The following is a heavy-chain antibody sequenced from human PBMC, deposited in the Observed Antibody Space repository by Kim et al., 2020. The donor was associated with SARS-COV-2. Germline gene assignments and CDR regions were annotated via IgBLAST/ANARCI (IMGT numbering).Heavy chain of an antibody. J-gene: IGHJ6*02. CDR1: GYTFTSYY. V-gene: IGHV1-46*01. CDR3: ARDQGLLPLGNYYYYGMDV. Sequence: ASVKVSCKASGYTFTSYYMHWVRQAPGQGLEWMGIINPSGGSTSYAQKFQGRVTMTRDTSTSTVYMELSSLRSEDTAVYYCARDQGLLPLGNYYYYGMDVWGQGTTVTVSS. D-gene: IGHD3-16*01. CDR2: INPSGGST.